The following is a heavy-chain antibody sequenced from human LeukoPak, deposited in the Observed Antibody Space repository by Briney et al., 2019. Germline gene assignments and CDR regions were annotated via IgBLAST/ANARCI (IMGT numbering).Heavy chain of an antibody. J-gene: IGHJ4*02. CDR2: IIPIFGTA. Sequence: GASVKVSCKASGYTFGSYGISWVRQAPGQGLEWMGGIIPIFGTANYAQKFQGRVTITADESTSTAYMELSSLRSEDTAVYYCASSNMLYSRVLADWGQGTLVTVSS. CDR3: ASSNMLYSRVLAD. CDR1: GYTFGSYG. V-gene: IGHV1-69*13. D-gene: IGHD2-8*01.